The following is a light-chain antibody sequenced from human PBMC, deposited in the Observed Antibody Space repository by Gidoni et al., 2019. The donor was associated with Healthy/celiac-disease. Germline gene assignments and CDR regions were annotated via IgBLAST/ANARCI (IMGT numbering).Light chain of an antibody. CDR2: GAS. CDR1: QSVSSN. J-gene: IGKJ1*01. Sequence: ERGMTPSPATLSVSPGERATLSCRASQSVSSNLALYPQKPGQAPRLLIYGASPRATGSPARFSGSRSGTEFTLTLRSLQSEDFAVFYCQQYNNFLCTFGQGTQVEIK. CDR3: QQYNNFLCT. V-gene: IGKV3-15*01.